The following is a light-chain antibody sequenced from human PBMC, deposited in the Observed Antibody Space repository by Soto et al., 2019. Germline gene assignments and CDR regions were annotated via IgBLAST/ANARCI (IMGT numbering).Light chain of an antibody. CDR1: SSDVGSYNL. V-gene: IGLV2-23*02. CDR2: EVS. J-gene: IGLJ1*01. CDR3: CSYETGSTYF. Sequence: QSALTQPASVSGSPGQSITISCTGASSDVGSYNLVSWYQQHPGKAPKLMIFEVSKRPSGVSNRFSGSKSGNTASLTISGLQAEDEAEYYCCSYETGSTYFFGTGTKVTVL.